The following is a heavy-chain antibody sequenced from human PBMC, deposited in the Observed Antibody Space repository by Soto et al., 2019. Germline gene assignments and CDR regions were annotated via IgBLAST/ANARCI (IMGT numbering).Heavy chain of an antibody. CDR1: GGSLTSGGYY. CDR2: IYYSGST. Sequence: SETLSLTCTISGGSLTSGGYYWGWFRQPPGKGLEWIGSIYYSGSTYDNPSLKRRVTISVDTSKNQFSLKLSSVTAADTAVYYCARLAVTYYDILTGYYRGDYYYYGMDVWGQGTKVTFSS. V-gene: IGHV4-39*01. J-gene: IGHJ6*02. CDR3: ARLAVTYYDILTGYYRGDYYYYGMDV. D-gene: IGHD3-9*01.